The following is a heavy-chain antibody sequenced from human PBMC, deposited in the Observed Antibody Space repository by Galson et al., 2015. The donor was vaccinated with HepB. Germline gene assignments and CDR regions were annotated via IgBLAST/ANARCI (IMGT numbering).Heavy chain of an antibody. D-gene: IGHD5-12*01. CDR2: IYYSGST. V-gene: IGHV4-61*01. CDR3: ARESGYSGYPGLFDY. Sequence: LSLTCTVSGGSVSSGSYYWSWIRQPPGKGLEWIGYIYYSGSTNYNPSLKSRVTISVDTSKNQFSLKLSSVTAADTAVYYCARESGYSGYPGLFDYWGQGTLVTVSS. J-gene: IGHJ4*02. CDR1: GGSVSSGSYY.